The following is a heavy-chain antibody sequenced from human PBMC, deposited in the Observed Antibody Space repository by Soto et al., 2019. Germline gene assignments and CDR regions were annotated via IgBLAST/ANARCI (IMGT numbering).Heavy chain of an antibody. Sequence: PGESLKISCKGSGYSFTSYWIGWVRQMPGKGLEWMGIIYPGDSDTRYSPSFQGQVTISADKSISTAYLQWSSLKASDTAMYYCARHPTSYSGYDYYFDYWGQGTLVTVS. V-gene: IGHV5-51*01. CDR3: ARHPTSYSGYDYYFDY. J-gene: IGHJ4*02. CDR2: IYPGDSDT. D-gene: IGHD5-12*01. CDR1: GYSFTSYW.